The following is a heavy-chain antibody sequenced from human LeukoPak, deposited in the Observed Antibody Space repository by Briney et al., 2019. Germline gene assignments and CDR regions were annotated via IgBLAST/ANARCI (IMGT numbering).Heavy chain of an antibody. CDR2: IYYSGST. CDR1: GGSISSGSYY. J-gene: IGHJ4*02. V-gene: IGHV4-39*07. D-gene: IGHD4-17*01. CDR3: ATTITVTTDY. Sequence: SETLSLTCTVSGGSISSGSYYWSWIRQPAGKGLEWIGSIYYSGSTYYNPSLKSRVTISVDTSKNQFSLKLTSVTAADTAVYYCATTITVTTDYWGQGTLVTVS.